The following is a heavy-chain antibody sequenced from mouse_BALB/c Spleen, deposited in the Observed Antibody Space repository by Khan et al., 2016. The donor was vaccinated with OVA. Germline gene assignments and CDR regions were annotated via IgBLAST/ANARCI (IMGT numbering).Heavy chain of an antibody. CDR3: AGGRLLLRYPDYFDY. D-gene: IGHD1-1*01. CDR2: ISYSRST. CDR1: GYSFTSDYA. V-gene: IGHV3-2*02. J-gene: IGHJ2*01. Sequence: EVQLQESGPGLLKPSQSLSLTCTVTGYSFTSDYAWNWIRQFPGNKLEGMAYISYSRSTCYTPTLRSRISITRDTAKNPFFLQLNSVTTEDTATYCCAGGRLLLRYPDYFDYWGQGTTRTVSS.